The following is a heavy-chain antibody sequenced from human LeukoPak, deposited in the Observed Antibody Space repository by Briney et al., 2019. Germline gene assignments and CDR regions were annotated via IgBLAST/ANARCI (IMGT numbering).Heavy chain of an antibody. Sequence: SETLSLTCTVSGGSISSGGYYWSWIRQHPGKGLEWIGYIYYSGSTYYNPSLKSRVTISVDTSKNQFSLKLSSVTAADTAVYYCASGMATIQRWFDPWGQGTLVTVSS. CDR1: GGSISSGGYY. D-gene: IGHD5-24*01. V-gene: IGHV4-31*03. CDR3: ASGMATIQRWFDP. CDR2: IYYSGST. J-gene: IGHJ5*02.